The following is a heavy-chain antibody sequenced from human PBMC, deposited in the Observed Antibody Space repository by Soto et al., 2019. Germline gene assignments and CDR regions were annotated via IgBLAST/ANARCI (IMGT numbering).Heavy chain of an antibody. V-gene: IGHV3-13*01. CDR2: IGTAGDT. CDR3: AREHCSSTSCYGMDV. Sequence: GGSLRLSCAASGFTFSSYDMHWVRQATGKGLEWVSAIGTAGDTYYPGSVKGRFTISRENAKNSLYLQMNSLRAGDTAVYYCAREHCSSTSCYGMDVWGQGTTVTVSS. D-gene: IGHD2-2*01. J-gene: IGHJ6*02. CDR1: GFTFSSYD.